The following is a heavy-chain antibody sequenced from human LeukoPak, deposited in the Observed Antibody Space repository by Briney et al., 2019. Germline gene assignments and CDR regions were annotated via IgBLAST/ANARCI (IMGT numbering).Heavy chain of an antibody. CDR3: STDPRLLIY. J-gene: IGHJ4*01. CDR2: ISGSGSDI. V-gene: IGHV3-11*01. D-gene: IGHD2-8*01. Sequence: PGGSLRLSCVVSGFGFSDSYMTWIRQTPGKGLEWLAYISGSGSDIYYADSVKGRFTISRGNAKNSLYLQMNSLRPDDTALYYCSTDPRLLIYWGHGTLVTVSS. CDR1: GFGFSDSY.